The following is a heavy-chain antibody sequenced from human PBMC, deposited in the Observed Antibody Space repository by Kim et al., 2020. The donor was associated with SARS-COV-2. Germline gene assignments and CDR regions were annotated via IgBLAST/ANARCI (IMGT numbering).Heavy chain of an antibody. CDR3: AGGGSLVVPAVSTFDY. J-gene: IGHJ4*02. V-gene: IGHV3-48*02. D-gene: IGHD2-2*01. Sequence: SVKGRFTISRDNAKNSLYLQMNSLRDEDTAVYYCAGGGSLVVPAVSTFDYWGQGTLVTVSS.